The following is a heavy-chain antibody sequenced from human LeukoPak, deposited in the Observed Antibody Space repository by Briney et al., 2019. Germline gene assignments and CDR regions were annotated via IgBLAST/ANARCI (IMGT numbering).Heavy chain of an antibody. CDR3: ARGGGYASPIGY. CDR2: IYHSGST. J-gene: IGHJ4*02. CDR1: GGSISTYY. Sequence: SETLSLTCTLSGGSISTYYWSWIRQPPGKGLEWIGYIYHSGSTNYNPSLKSRVTISVDTSKNQFSLKLSSVTAVDTAVYYCARGGGYASPIGYWGQGALVTVSS. D-gene: IGHD5-12*01. V-gene: IGHV4-59*01.